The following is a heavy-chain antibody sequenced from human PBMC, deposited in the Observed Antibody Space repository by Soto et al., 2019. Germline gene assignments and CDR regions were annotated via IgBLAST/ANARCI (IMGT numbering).Heavy chain of an antibody. Sequence: ASVKVSCKASGGPFSSYAISWVRQAPGQGLEWMGGIIPIFGTANYAQKFQGRVTITADESTSTAYMELSSLRSEDTAVYYCARGCRAARRVTYYYYGMDVWGQGTTVTVSS. CDR3: ARGCRAARRVTYYYYGMDV. CDR2: IIPIFGTA. D-gene: IGHD6-6*01. J-gene: IGHJ6*02. CDR1: GGPFSSYA. V-gene: IGHV1-69*13.